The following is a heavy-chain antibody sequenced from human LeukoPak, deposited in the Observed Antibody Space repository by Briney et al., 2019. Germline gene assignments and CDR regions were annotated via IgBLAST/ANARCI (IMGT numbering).Heavy chain of an antibody. Sequence: ASVKLSCKASGYTFTAYYLQWVRQAPGQGLEWMGRINPNNGDTNCAQNFQGRVTMTTDTANSTDYMVMPSLTSDDTAVYWCAIGMMAAGTFDRWGQGTLVTVSS. J-gene: IGHJ4*02. CDR3: AIGMMAAGTFDR. CDR2: INPNNGDT. CDR1: GYTFTAYY. D-gene: IGHD6-13*01. V-gene: IGHV1-2*06.